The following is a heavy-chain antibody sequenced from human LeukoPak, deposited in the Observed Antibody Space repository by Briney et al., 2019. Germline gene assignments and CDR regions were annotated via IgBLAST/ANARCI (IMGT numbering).Heavy chain of an antibody. J-gene: IGHJ4*02. CDR1: GYTFTGYY. CDR3: ARVFGELYDLNY. D-gene: IGHD3-10*01. CDR2: INPNSGGT. V-gene: IGHV1-2*02. Sequence: ASVKVSCKASGYTFTGYYMHWVRQAPGQGLEWMGWINPNSGGTNYAQKFQGRVTMTRDTSISTAYMELSRLRSDDTAVYFCARVFGELYDLNYWGQGTLVTVSS.